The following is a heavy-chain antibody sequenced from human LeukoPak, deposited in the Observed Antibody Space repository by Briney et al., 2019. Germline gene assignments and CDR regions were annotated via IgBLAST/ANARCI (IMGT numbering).Heavy chain of an antibody. CDR2: ISGSGGST. V-gene: IGHV3-23*01. J-gene: IGHJ4*02. CDR1: GFTFSSYA. Sequence: GGSLRLSCAASGFTFSSYAMSWVRQAPGKGLEWVSAISGSGGSTYYADSVKGRFTISRDNSKNTLYLQMNSLRAEDTAVYYCARDVRVYYYDSSGYFSPYFDYWGQGTPVTVSS. CDR3: ARDVRVYYYDSSGYFSPYFDY. D-gene: IGHD3-22*01.